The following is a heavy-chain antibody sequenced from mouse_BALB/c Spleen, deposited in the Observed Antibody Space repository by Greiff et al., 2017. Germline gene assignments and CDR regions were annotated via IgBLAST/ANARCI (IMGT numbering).Heavy chain of an antibody. CDR2: IRLTSDNYAT. CDR1: GFTFSSYW. J-gene: IGHJ2*01. CDR3: TMDYGSSFDY. Sequence: DVKLVESGGGLVQPGGSMKLSCVASGFTFSSYWMSWVRQSPEKGLEWVAEIRLTSDNYATHYAESVKGKFTISRDDSKSRLYLQMNSLRAEDTGIYYCTMDYGSSFDYWGQGTTLTVSS. V-gene: IGHV6-6*02. D-gene: IGHD1-1*01.